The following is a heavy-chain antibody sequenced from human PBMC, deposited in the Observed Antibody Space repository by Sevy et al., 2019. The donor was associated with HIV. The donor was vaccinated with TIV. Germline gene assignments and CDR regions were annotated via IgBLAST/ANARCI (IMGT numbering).Heavy chain of an antibody. CDR2: IYSGGST. V-gene: IGHV3-53*01. Sequence: GGSLRLSCPASGFTVSSNYMSWVRQAPGKGLEWVSVIYSGGSTYYADTVNGRFTISRDNSKNTLYLQMNSLRAEDTAVYYCAREGGGGWQLVQPGWFDPWGQGTLVTVSS. CDR1: GFTVSSNY. D-gene: IGHD6-6*01. J-gene: IGHJ5*02. CDR3: AREGGGGWQLVQPGWFDP.